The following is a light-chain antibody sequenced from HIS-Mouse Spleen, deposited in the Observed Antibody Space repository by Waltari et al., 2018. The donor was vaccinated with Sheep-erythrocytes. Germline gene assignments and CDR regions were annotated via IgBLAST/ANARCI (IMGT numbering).Light chain of an antibody. CDR2: EGS. J-gene: IGLJ3*02. CDR1: SSDVGSYNL. V-gene: IGLV2-23*01. CDR3: CSYAGSSTPWV. Sequence: QSALTQPASVSGSPGQSITISCTGTSSDVGSYNLVSWYQQHPGKAPKLMIYEGSKRPSGVSNRFSGSKSGNTASLTSSGLQAEYEADYYCCSYAGSSTPWVFGGGTKLTVL.